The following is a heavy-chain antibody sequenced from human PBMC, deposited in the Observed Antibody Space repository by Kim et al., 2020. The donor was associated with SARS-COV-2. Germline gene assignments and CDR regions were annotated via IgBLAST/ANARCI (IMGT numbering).Heavy chain of an antibody. V-gene: IGHV3-9*01. D-gene: IGHD6-6*01. CDR1: GFTFDDYA. CDR2: ISWNSGSI. Sequence: GGSLRLSCAASGFTFDDYAMHWVRQAPGKGLEWVSGISWNSGSIGYADSVKGRFTISRDNAKNSLYLQMNSLRAEDTALYYCAKDVWGDRIAAIEYSGQGTLVTVSS. CDR3: AKDVWGDRIAAIEY. J-gene: IGHJ4*02.